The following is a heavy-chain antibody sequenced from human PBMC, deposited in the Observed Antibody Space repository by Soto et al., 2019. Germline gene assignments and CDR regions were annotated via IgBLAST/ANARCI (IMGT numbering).Heavy chain of an antibody. J-gene: IGHJ6*02. D-gene: IGHD2-15*01. Sequence: EVQLVESGGGHIQPGGSLRLSCAASGLHISNAWMNWVRQAPGKGLEWVGRIKTKGEGGPTDYPAAVKGRFIVSRDDSRNTLHLQMNSLKIEDTAVYYCTTGSVEGVWGQGTAVIVSS. CDR2: IKTKGEGGPT. CDR1: GLHISNAW. CDR3: TTGSVEGV. V-gene: IGHV3-15*07.